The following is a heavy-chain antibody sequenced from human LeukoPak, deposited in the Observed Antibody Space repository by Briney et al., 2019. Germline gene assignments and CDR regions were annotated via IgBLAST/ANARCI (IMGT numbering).Heavy chain of an antibody. CDR2: ISGSGGST. V-gene: IGHV3-23*01. D-gene: IGHD3-9*01. CDR1: GFTFSSYA. J-gene: IGHJ4*02. CDR3: ARGLKFYDILTAYYTFPYFDY. Sequence: GGSLRLSCAASGFTFSSYAMSWVRQAPGKGLEWVSAISGSGGSTYYADSVKGRFTISRDNSKNTLYLQMNSLRAEDTAVYYCARGLKFYDILTAYYTFPYFDYWGQGALVTVSS.